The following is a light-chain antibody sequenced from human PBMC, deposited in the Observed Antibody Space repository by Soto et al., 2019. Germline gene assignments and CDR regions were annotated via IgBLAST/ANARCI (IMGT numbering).Light chain of an antibody. CDR3: QQSFRARS. CDR2: AAS. V-gene: IGKV1-39*01. CDR1: QSISGY. Sequence: DIQMTQSPASLSASVGDRVTISCRASQSISGYSNWYQQKPGKAPDLLISAASTLQTGVPSRFSGSGFGTEFTLSISSLQPEDFATYYCQQSFRARSFGQGTKVDIK. J-gene: IGKJ1*01.